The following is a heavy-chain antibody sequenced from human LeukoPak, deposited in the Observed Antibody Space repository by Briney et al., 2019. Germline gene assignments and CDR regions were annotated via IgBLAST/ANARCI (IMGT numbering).Heavy chain of an antibody. V-gene: IGHV3-23*01. D-gene: IGHD6-13*01. CDR3: AKDIRRSSSGGVRTDY. Sequence: PGGSLRLSCAASGFTFSSYAMGWVRQAPGKGLEWVSAISGSGGSTYYADSVKGRFTISRDNSKNTLYLQMNSLRAEDTAVYYCAKDIRRSSSGGVRTDYWGQGTLVTVSS. CDR2: ISGSGGST. CDR1: GFTFSSYA. J-gene: IGHJ4*02.